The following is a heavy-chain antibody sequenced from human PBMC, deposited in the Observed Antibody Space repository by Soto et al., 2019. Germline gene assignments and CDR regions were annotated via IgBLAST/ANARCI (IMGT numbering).Heavy chain of an antibody. J-gene: IGHJ4*02. D-gene: IGHD3-22*01. CDR3: ARGSGYYLYYFDY. CDR2: IYYSGST. CDR1: GGSISSYC. V-gene: IGHV4-59*01. Sequence: TLSLTCTVSGGSISSYCWSWIRQPPGKGLEWIGYIYYSGSTNYNPSLKSRVTISVDTSKNQFSLKLSSVTAADTAVYYCARGSGYYLYYFDYWGQGTLVTVSS.